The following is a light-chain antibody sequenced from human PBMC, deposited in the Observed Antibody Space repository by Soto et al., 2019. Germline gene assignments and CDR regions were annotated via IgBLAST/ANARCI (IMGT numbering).Light chain of an antibody. J-gene: IGKJ1*01. CDR1: QSFSNY. Sequence: DIRMTQSPSSVSASVGDRITITCRTSQSFSNYLTWYQHKPGKAPKLLIYSATVLQSGVPSRFSGSGSGTDFTLTISRLQPEDSATYYCQQTYTIPWSFGQGTRVEIK. CDR3: QQTYTIPWS. V-gene: IGKV1-39*01. CDR2: SAT.